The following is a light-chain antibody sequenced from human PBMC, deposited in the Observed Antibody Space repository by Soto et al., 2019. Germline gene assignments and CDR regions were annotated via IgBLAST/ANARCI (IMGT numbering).Light chain of an antibody. Sequence: DIQLTQSPSTLSASVGDRVTITCRASQSISSWLAWYQQKPGKAPKLLIYDVSSLESGVPSRFSGSGSGTEFTLTTTSLQPDDFATYYCQQCNTFWTFGQGTKVDIK. V-gene: IGKV1-5*01. J-gene: IGKJ1*01. CDR3: QQCNTFWT. CDR2: DVS. CDR1: QSISSW.